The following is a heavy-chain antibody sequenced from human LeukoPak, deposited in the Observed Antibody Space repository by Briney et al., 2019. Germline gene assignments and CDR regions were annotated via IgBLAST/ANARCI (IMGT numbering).Heavy chain of an antibody. J-gene: IGHJ4*02. CDR1: GGSISSSSYY. CDR2: IYYSGST. D-gene: IGHD5-18*01. V-gene: IGHV4-39*07. CDR3: ARVGGIQLWADY. Sequence: PSETLSLTCTVSGGSISSSSYYWGWIRQPPGKGLEWIGSIYYSGSTYYNPSLKSRVTISVDTSKNQFSLKLSSVTAADTAVYYCARVGGIQLWADYWGQGTLVTVSS.